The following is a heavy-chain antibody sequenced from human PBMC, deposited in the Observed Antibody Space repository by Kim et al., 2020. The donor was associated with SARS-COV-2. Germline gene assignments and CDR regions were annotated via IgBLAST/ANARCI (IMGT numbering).Heavy chain of an antibody. J-gene: IGHJ4*02. CDR2: GSSI. CDR3: VREPNY. Sequence: GSSIKDADSVNGRFTISRDNAKKSLSLQMNSLTPEDTAVYYCVREPNYWGQGTLVTVSS. V-gene: IGHV3-11*01.